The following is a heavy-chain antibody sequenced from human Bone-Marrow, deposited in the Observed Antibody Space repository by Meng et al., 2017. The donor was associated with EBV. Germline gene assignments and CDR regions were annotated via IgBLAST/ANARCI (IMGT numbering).Heavy chain of an antibody. D-gene: IGHD6-19*01. Sequence: QGQLQGSGPGLVKPSGTLSLTCAVSGGSISSSYWWSWVRQPPGKGLEWIGEISHSGSTNYNPSLKSRVTISVDKSKNQFSLKLNSVTAADTAVYYCATDRAVAGHRYFDLWGRGTLVTVSS. CDR1: GGSISSSYW. CDR3: ATDRAVAGHRYFDL. V-gene: IGHV4-4*02. CDR2: ISHSGST. J-gene: IGHJ2*01.